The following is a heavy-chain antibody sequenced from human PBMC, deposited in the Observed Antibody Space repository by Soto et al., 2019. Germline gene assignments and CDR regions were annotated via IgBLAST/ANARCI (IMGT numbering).Heavy chain of an antibody. CDR1: GGSISSYY. CDR3: AREGEAVVTIFGVPSHNWFDP. J-gene: IGHJ5*02. D-gene: IGHD3-3*01. V-gene: IGHV4-4*07. Sequence: ASETLSLTCTVSGGSISSYYWSWIRQPAGKGLEWIGRIYTSGSTNYNPSLKSRVTMSVDTSKNQFSLKLSSVTAADTAVYYCAREGEAVVTIFGVPSHNWFDPWGQGTLVTVSS. CDR2: IYTSGST.